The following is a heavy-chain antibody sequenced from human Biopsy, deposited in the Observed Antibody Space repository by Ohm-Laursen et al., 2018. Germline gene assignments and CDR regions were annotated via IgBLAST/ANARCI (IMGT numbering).Heavy chain of an antibody. CDR3: AKDQLHTTSSVGAAFEI. J-gene: IGHJ3*02. D-gene: IGHD1-7*01. V-gene: IGHV1-69*04. Sequence: SSVKVSCKASGGTFGGSPITWLRQAPGQGLEWIGKIIPVVGLTTYAPRFQGRVTVTADTSTNTVYMDLSSLRSEDTAVYYCAKDQLHTTSSVGAAFEIWGPGTLVTVS. CDR2: IIPVVGLT. CDR1: GGTFGGSP.